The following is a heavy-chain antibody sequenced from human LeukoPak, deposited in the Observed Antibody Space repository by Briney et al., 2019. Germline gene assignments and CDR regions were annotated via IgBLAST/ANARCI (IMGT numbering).Heavy chain of an antibody. CDR3: ARCPKSGWIDY. Sequence: GASVKVSCKASGYTFTGYYMHWVRQAPGQGLGWMGWINPNSGGTNYAQKFQGRVTVTRDTSISTAYMELSRLRSDDTAVYYCARCPKSGWIDYWGQGTLVTVSS. D-gene: IGHD6-19*01. V-gene: IGHV1-2*02. CDR2: INPNSGGT. J-gene: IGHJ4*02. CDR1: GYTFTGYY.